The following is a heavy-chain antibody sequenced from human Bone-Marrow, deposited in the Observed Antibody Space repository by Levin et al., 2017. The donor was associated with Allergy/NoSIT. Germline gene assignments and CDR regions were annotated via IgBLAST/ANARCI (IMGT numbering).Heavy chain of an antibody. D-gene: IGHD2-2*01. V-gene: IGHV1-2*02. CDR1: GHTFTDYY. CDR3: AREPDCSTTTCSGPDY. CDR2: MNPKSGAA. Sequence: GGSLRLSCKASGHTFTDYYTHWVRQAPGQGLEWVGWMNPKSGAATYAQKFQGRVTMTRDTSIDTAYMELTSLRSDDTAVYYCAREPDCSTTTCSGPDYWGNGTPVTVSS. J-gene: IGHJ4*01.